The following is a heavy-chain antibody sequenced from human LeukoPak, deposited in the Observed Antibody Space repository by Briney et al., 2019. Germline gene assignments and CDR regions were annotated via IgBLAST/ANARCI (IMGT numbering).Heavy chain of an antibody. D-gene: IGHD1-26*01. J-gene: IGHJ5*02. CDR1: GGSIGGSTDF. CDR3: ARQLGGGTYYRFDP. CDR2: IYYSGST. V-gene: IGHV4-39*01. Sequence: SETLSLTCTVSGGSIGGSTDFWGWIRQPPGKGLEWIGTIYYSGSTYYNPSLNSRVTISVDTSKNQFSLKLSSLTAADTAVYYCARQLGGGTYYRFDPWGQGTLVTVSS.